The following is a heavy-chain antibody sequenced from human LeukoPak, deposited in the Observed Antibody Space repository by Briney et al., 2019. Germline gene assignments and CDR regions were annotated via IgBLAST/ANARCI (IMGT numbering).Heavy chain of an antibody. V-gene: IGHV3-23*01. CDR2: ISTNVGGT. Sequence: AGGSLRLSCAASGFTFSSYAMSWVRQAPGKGLEWVSTISTNVGGTYYADSVKGRFTISRDNSKNTLYLQMSSLRAEDTAVYYCAAELYSGTYGRCCSFAFWGQGTQVTVSS. CDR1: GFTFSSYA. CDR3: AAELYSGTYGRCCSFAF. D-gene: IGHD1-26*01. J-gene: IGHJ4*02.